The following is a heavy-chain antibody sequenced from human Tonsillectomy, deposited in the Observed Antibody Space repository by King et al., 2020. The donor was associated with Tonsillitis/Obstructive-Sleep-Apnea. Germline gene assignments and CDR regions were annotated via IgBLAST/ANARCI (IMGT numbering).Heavy chain of an antibody. V-gene: IGHV4-59*01. CDR2: IYDSGST. CDR3: ARGLRLYYYMDV. Sequence: VQLQESGPGLVKPSETLSLTCTVFGGSISNYYWNWIRQPPGKGLELIGYIYDSGSTNYNPSLKSRVTISVDTSKNQFSLKLNSVTAADTAVYYCARGLRLYYYMDVWGNGTTVTVSS. J-gene: IGHJ6*03. CDR1: GGSISNYY.